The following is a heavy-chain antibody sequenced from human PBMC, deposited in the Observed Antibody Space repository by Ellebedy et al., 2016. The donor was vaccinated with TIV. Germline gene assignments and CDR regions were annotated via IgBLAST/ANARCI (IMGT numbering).Heavy chain of an antibody. CDR2: IYSSGGT. J-gene: IGHJ5*02. D-gene: IGHD5-12*01. V-gene: IGHV3-23*05. CDR1: GFTFSSYG. Sequence: GESLKISCAASGFTFSSYGMSWVRQAPGKGLEWVSTIYSSGGTYYAGSVKGRFTISRDNSKNTLYLQMNSLRAEDTAVYYCARDLGHSGYDLLDPWGQGTLVTVSS. CDR3: ARDLGHSGYDLLDP.